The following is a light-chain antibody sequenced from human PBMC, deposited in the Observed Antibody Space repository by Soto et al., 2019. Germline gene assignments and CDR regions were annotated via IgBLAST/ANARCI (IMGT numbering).Light chain of an antibody. V-gene: IGKV1-33*01. CDR2: DAS. CDR3: QQYDGLRVT. CDR1: QDISRY. Sequence: DIQMTQSPSSLAASVGDRVTITCQASQDISRYLNWYQQKPGRAPKLLIYDASKMETGVPSSFSGSGSGTGFTFTITSLQPEDIGTYYCQQYDGLRVTFGPGTKVEIK. J-gene: IGKJ3*01.